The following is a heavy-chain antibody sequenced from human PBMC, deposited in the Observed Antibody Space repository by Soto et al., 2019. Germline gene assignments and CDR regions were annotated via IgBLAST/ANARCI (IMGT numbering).Heavy chain of an antibody. Sequence: QPGGSLRLSCAASGFTFSSYAMHWVRQAPGKGLEWVAVISYDGSNKYYADSVKGRFTISRDNSKNTLYLQMNSLRAEDTAVYYCARDQGQLITIFGVKAPRSYYYGMDVWGQGTTVTVSS. V-gene: IGHV3-30-3*01. CDR2: ISYDGSNK. D-gene: IGHD3-3*01. CDR3: ARDQGQLITIFGVKAPRSYYYGMDV. CDR1: GFTFSSYA. J-gene: IGHJ6*02.